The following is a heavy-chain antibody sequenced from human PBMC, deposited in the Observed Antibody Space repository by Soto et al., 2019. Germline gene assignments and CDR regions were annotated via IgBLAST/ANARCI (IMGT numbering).Heavy chain of an antibody. D-gene: IGHD3-22*01. Sequence: QLQLQESGSGLVKPSQTLSLTCAVSGGSISSGGYSWSWIRQAPGKGLGWIGYIYQTGSTYYNPSLKSRVTVSVDRSSNQFSLKPNSVTAADAAVYYCAGASNSGGYYEGFDYWGQGTLVTVSS. CDR1: GGSISSGGYS. J-gene: IGHJ4*02. V-gene: IGHV4-30-2*01. CDR2: IYQTGST. CDR3: AGASNSGGYYEGFDY.